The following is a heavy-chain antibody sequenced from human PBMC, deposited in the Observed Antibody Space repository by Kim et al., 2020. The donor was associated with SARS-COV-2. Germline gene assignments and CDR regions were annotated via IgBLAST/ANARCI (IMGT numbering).Heavy chain of an antibody. CDR1: GYTFTSYV. V-gene: IGHV7-4-1*02. D-gene: IGHD6-13*01. CDR2: INTNTGNP. Sequence: ASVKVSCKASGYTFTSYVINWVRQAPGQGLEWMGWINTNTGNPTYAQGFTGRFVFSLDTSVSTTYLQISSLKTEDTAVYYCARVASISWYGGDYWGQGTLVTVSS. J-gene: IGHJ4*02. CDR3: ARVASISWYGGDY.